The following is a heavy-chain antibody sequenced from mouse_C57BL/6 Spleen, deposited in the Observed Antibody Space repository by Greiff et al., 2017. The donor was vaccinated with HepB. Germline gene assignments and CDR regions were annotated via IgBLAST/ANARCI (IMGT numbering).Heavy chain of an antibody. CDR3: ARNSEGFAY. D-gene: IGHD3-1*01. V-gene: IGHV2-2*01. CDR2: IWSGGST. Sequence: VQLVESGPGLVQPSQSLSITCTVSGFSLTSYGVHWVRQSPGKGLEWLGVIWSGGSTDYNAAFISRLSISKDNSKSQVFFKMNSLQADDTAIYYCARNSEGFAYWGQGTLVTVSA. CDR1: GFSLTSYG. J-gene: IGHJ3*01.